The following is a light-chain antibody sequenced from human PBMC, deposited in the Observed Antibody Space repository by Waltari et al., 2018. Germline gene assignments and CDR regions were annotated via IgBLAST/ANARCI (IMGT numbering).Light chain of an antibody. Sequence: QSALTQPRSVSGSPGQSVTISCTGTSSDVGGYNYVSWYQQHPGKAPKLMIFDVSKRPSGVPDRSSVSKSGNTASLTISGLQSEYEADYYCCSYAGSYTYVFGTGTKVTVL. CDR1: SSDVGGYNY. CDR3: CSYAGSYTYV. V-gene: IGLV2-11*01. CDR2: DVS. J-gene: IGLJ1*01.